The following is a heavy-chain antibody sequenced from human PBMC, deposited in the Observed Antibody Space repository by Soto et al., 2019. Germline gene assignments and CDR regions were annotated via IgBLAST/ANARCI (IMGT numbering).Heavy chain of an antibody. CDR2: ISSSSYI. J-gene: IGHJ6*02. Sequence: GGSLRLSCAASGFTFSSYSMNWVRQAPGKGLEWVSSISSSSYIYYADSVKGRFTISRDNAKNSLYLQMNSLRAEDTAVYYCAREIPRESGMDVWGQGTTVTVSS. V-gene: IGHV3-21*01. CDR1: GFTFSSYS. CDR3: AREIPRESGMDV.